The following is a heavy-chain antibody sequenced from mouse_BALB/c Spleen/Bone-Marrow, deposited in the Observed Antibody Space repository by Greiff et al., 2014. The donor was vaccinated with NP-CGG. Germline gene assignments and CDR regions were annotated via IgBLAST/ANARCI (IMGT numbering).Heavy chain of an antibody. CDR2: INSNGGST. CDR3: ARDYYGSSYAMDY. D-gene: IGHD1-1*01. Sequence: DVHLVESGGGLVQPGGSLKLSCAASGFTFSSYGMSWVRQTPDKRLELVATINSNGGSTYYPDSVKGRFTISRDNAKNTLYLQMSSLKSEDTAMYYCARDYYGSSYAMDYWGRGTSVTVSS. J-gene: IGHJ4*01. V-gene: IGHV5-6-3*01. CDR1: GFTFSSYG.